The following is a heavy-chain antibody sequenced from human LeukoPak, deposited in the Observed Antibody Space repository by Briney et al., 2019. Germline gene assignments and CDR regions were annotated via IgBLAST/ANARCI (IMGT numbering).Heavy chain of an antibody. J-gene: IGHJ4*02. CDR3: ARGYCSGGSCLRLDY. V-gene: IGHV5-51*01. CDR2: IYPGDSDT. CDR1: GFSFTTYW. D-gene: IGHD2-15*01. Sequence: GESLKISCKGSGFSFTTYWVGWVRQMPGKGRGWVGIIYPGDSDTRYSPSFQGQVTISADKSISTAYLQWSSLKASDTAMYYCARGYCSGGSCLRLDYWGQGTLVTVSS.